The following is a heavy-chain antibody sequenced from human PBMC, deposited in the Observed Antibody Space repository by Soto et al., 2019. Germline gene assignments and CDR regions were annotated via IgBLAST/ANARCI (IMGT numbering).Heavy chain of an antibody. CDR1: GYTFTANY. CDR3: ARLAGHSYGLRGDY. CDR2: INPNSGDT. D-gene: IGHD5-18*01. V-gene: IGHV1-2*02. Sequence: ASVKVSCKASGYTFTANYMHWVRQAPGQGLEWMGWINPNSGDTNYAQEFQGRVTMTRDTSINTAYMELSRLRSDDTAVYYCARLAGHSYGLRGDYWGQGTLVTVSS. J-gene: IGHJ4*02.